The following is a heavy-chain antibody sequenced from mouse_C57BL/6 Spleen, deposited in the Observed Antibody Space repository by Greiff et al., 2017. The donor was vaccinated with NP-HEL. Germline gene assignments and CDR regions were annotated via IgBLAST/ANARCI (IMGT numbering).Heavy chain of an antibody. Sequence: EVQVVESGGDLVKPGGSLKLSCAASGFTFSSYGMSWVSQTPDKRLEWVATISSGGSYTYYHERVKGRFPISRDNANNTLYLQMSSLKSEDTAMYYCARQDQLSWFAYWGQGTLVTVSA. D-gene: IGHD4-1*02. CDR3: ARQDQLSWFAY. V-gene: IGHV5-6*01. CDR1: GFTFSSYG. J-gene: IGHJ3*01. CDR2: ISSGGSYT.